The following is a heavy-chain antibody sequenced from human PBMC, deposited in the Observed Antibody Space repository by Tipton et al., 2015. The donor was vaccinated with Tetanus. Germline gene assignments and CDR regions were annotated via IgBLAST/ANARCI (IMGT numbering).Heavy chain of an antibody. V-gene: IGHV3-21*01. CDR3: ARGVDYYGSGDYGVLDN. D-gene: IGHD3-10*01. CDR2: ISISSGHI. J-gene: IGHJ4*02. Sequence: SLRLSCAASGFTFSSYRMNWVRQAPGKGLEWVSSISISSGHIYYADSVKGRFTISRDNSKNSLYLQMDSLRAEDTAVYYCARGVDYYGSGDYGVLDNWGQGTLVTVSS. CDR1: GFTFSSYR.